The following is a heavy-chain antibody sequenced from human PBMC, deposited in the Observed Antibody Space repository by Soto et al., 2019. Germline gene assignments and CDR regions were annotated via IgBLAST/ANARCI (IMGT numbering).Heavy chain of an antibody. J-gene: IGHJ4*02. CDR2: ISAYNGNT. CDR1: GYSFTSYW. CDR3: ARVPLYGDYGGYFDY. D-gene: IGHD4-17*01. Sequence: PGESLKISCKGSGYSFTSYWISWVRQAPGQGLEWMGWISAYNGNTNYAQKLQGRVTMTTDTSASTAYMELRSLRSDDTAVYYCARVPLYGDYGGYFDYWGQGTLVTVSS. V-gene: IGHV1-18*04.